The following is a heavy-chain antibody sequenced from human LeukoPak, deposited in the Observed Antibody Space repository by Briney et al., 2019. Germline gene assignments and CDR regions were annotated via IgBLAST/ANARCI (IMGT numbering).Heavy chain of an antibody. D-gene: IGHD3-10*01. CDR2: IYYSGST. J-gene: IGHJ3*02. CDR3: ASNYYYGSGSYPDAFDI. V-gene: IGHV4-59*01. Sequence: SETLSLTCTVSGGSIRSYYWSWIRQPPGKGLEWIAYIYYSGSTNYNPSLKSRVTISVDTSENQFSLKLSSVTAADTAVYYCASNYYYGSGSYPDAFDIWGQGTMVTVSS. CDR1: GGSIRSYY.